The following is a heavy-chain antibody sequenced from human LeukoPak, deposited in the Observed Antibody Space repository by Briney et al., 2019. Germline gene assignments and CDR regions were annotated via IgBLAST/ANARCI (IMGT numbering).Heavy chain of an antibody. V-gene: IGHV3-23*01. D-gene: IGHD3-22*01. CDR1: GFTFSSYA. Sequence: GGSLRLSCAASGFTFSSYAMSWVRQAPGKGLEWVSAISGSGGSTYYADSVEGRFTISRDNSKNTLYLQMNSLRAEDTAVYYCAKDHRAYYDSSVGFYFDYWGQGTLVTVSS. CDR2: ISGSGGST. CDR3: AKDHRAYYDSSVGFYFDY. J-gene: IGHJ4*02.